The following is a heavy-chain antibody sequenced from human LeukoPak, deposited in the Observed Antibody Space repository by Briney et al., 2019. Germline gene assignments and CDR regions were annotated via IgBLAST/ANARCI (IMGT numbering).Heavy chain of an antibody. J-gene: IGHJ6*02. CDR2: ISYDGSNK. CDR3: ARGSYSEQWLVKASYGMDV. CDR1: GFTFSSYA. Sequence: GGSLRLSCAASGFTFSSYAMHWVRQAPGKGLEWVAVISYDGSNKYYADSVKGRFTISRDNSKNTLYLQMNSLRAEDTAVYYCARGSYSEQWLVKASYGMDVWGQGTTVTVSS. D-gene: IGHD6-19*01. V-gene: IGHV3-30-3*01.